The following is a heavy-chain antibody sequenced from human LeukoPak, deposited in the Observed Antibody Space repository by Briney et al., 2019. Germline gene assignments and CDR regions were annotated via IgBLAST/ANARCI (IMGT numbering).Heavy chain of an antibody. CDR1: GASFSSSSHY. D-gene: IGHD2-21*02. CDR2: MSLSGRT. J-gene: IGHJ4*02. CDR3: ARQLWGDSNEVYYFDY. V-gene: IGHV4-39*01. Sequence: SETLSLTCTVSGASFSSSSHYWGWIRQPPGKGREWIGSMSLSGRTFYNTSLKSRLTISVDTSNNQLSLTLTSVTAADTAVYYCARQLWGDSNEVYYFDYWGQGTLVTVSS.